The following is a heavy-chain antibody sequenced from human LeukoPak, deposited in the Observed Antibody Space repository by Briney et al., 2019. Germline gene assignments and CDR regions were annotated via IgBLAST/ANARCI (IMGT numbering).Heavy chain of an antibody. J-gene: IGHJ6*03. Sequence: GGSLRLACAATGYTFSNNAMHWVRQAPGKGLEWVAVISYDGSDQRYADSVKGRFTISRDNSENTHFLQMNSLRPEDTAVYYCARDGAARLLRYYYYLDVWGKGTTVTVSS. CDR3: ARDGAARLLRYYYYLDV. V-gene: IGHV3-30*04. D-gene: IGHD6-6*01. CDR2: ISYDGSDQ. CDR1: GYTFSNNA.